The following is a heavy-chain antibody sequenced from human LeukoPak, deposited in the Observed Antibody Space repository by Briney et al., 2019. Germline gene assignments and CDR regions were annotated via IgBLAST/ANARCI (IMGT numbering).Heavy chain of an antibody. CDR2: ISSSSSYI. D-gene: IGHD2-2*01. Sequence: GGPMRLSCAASGFTFSIYSMNWVRQAPGKGLECVSSISSSSSYIYYADSVKGRFTISRDNAKNSLYLQMNSLRAEDTAVYYCARDDIVVVPAAASAEYFQHWGQGTLVTVSS. V-gene: IGHV3-21*01. CDR1: GFTFSIYS. CDR3: ARDDIVVVPAAASAEYFQH. J-gene: IGHJ1*01.